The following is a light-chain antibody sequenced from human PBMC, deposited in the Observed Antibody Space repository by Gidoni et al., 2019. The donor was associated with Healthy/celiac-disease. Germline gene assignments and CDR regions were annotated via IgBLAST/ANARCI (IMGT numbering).Light chain of an antibody. CDR3: QSYDSSLRV. V-gene: IGLV1-40*01. J-gene: IGLJ1*01. CDR1: SSNIGAGYD. Sequence: QSVLTQPPSVSGAPGQRVTISCTGSSSNIGAGYDVNWYQQLPGTAPKLLIYGNSNRLSGVPDRFSGSKSGTSASLAITGLQAEDEADYYCQSYDSSLRVFGTGTKVTVL. CDR2: GNS.